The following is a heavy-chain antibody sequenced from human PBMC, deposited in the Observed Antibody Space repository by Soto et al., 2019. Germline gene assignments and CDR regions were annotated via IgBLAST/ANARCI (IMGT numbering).Heavy chain of an antibody. D-gene: IGHD6-13*01. CDR3: ARGSRQQRTPNWFDP. CDR2: IIPIFGTA. V-gene: IGHV1-69*06. J-gene: IGHJ5*02. Sequence: ASLKVSYNASGGTFSSYAISWVRQAPGQGLEWMGGIIPIFGTANYAQKFQGRVTITADKSTSTAYMELSSLRSEDTAVYYCARGSRQQRTPNWFDPWGQVTLVPVSP. CDR1: GGTFSSYA.